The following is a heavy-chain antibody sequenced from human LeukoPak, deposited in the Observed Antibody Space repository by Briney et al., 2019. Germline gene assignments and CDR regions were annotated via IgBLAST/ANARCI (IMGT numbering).Heavy chain of an antibody. J-gene: IGHJ4*02. Sequence: GGSLRLSCTASGFTFSSYWMSWVRQAPGKGLEWVTNIKQDGSEKYYVDSVKGRFTVSRDNAKNSLYLQMNSLRAEDTAVYYCARGPGAANDYWGQGTLVTVSS. D-gene: IGHD6-25*01. CDR2: IKQDGSEK. CDR3: ARGPGAANDY. CDR1: GFTFSSYW. V-gene: IGHV3-7*01.